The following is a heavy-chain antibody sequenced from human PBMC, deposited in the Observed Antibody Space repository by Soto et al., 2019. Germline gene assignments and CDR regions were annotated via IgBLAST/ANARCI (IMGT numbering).Heavy chain of an antibody. CDR1: GGTFSNDI. Sequence: QVQLVQSGAEVKKPGSSVKVSCKASGGTFSNDIITWVRQAPGQGLEWMGRIIPLLDIANYAQEFQGRVTITADKSTSTAYMELNSLRSEDTAVYYCVRDSPIGSTYSGYDGIDYWGQGTLVTVSS. CDR2: IIPLLDIA. V-gene: IGHV1-69*08. CDR3: VRDSPIGSTYSGYDGIDY. J-gene: IGHJ4*02. D-gene: IGHD5-12*01.